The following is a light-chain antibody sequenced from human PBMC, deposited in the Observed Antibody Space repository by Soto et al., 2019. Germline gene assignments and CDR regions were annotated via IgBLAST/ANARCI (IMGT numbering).Light chain of an antibody. CDR2: GAS. CDR3: QQRSNWPIT. J-gene: IGKJ5*01. Sequence: EIVLTQSPASLSLSPGERATLSCRASQSVDSYLVWYQQKPGQAPRLLIFGASSRATGIPARFSGSGSGTDFTLTINSLEPEDFAVYDCQQRSNWPITFGQGTRLEIK. V-gene: IGKV3-11*01. CDR1: QSVDSY.